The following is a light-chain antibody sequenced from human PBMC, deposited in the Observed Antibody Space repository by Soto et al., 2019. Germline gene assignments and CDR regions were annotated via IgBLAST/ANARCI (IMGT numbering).Light chain of an antibody. Sequence: DIQMTQSPSSLSASVGDRVTITCQASQDISNYLNWYQQKPGKAPKLLIYDASNLETGVPSRFSVSGSGTDFTFTISSLQPEDIATYYCQQYDNLPLPFGGGTKVEIK. J-gene: IGKJ4*01. V-gene: IGKV1-33*01. CDR2: DAS. CDR1: QDISNY. CDR3: QQYDNLPLP.